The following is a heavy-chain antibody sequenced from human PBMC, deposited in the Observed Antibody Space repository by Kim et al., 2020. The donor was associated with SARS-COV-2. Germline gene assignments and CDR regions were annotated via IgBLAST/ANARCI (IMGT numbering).Heavy chain of an antibody. Sequence: ASVKVSCKASGYTFTSYAMNWVRQAPGQGLEWMGWINTNTGNPTYAQGFTGRFVFSLDTSVSTAYLQISSLKAEDTAVYYCARDRAVLRYFDWLLPSAEHDAFDIWGQGTMVTVSS. J-gene: IGHJ3*02. D-gene: IGHD3-9*01. CDR2: INTNTGNP. CDR3: ARDRAVLRYFDWLLPSAEHDAFDI. CDR1: GYTFTSYA. V-gene: IGHV7-4-1*02.